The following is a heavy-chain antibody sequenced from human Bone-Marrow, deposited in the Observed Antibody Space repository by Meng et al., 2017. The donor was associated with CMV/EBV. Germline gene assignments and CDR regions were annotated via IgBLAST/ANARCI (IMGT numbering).Heavy chain of an antibody. J-gene: IGHJ3*02. CDR1: GYTFTSYY. CDR2: IIPILGIA. Sequence: SVKVSCKASGYTFTSYYMHWVRQAPGQGLEWMGRIIPILGIANYAQKFQGRVTITADKSTSTAYMELSSLRSEDTAVYYCARGAGGGNFLNAFDIWGQGTMVTVSS. V-gene: IGHV1-69*04. D-gene: IGHD4-23*01. CDR3: ARGAGGGNFLNAFDI.